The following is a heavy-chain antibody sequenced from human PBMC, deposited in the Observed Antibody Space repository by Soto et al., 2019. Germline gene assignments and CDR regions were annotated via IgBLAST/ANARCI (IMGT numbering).Heavy chain of an antibody. D-gene: IGHD5-18*01. Sequence: DSLKISCMGSGYRFNPYWIGLGRQMPGKGLEWMGIIYPGDFDTRYSPSFQGHVTMSVDKSINTAYLQWSSLETSDTAMYFCARRRGDSYGPQERFDHWGQGTPVTISS. J-gene: IGHJ4*02. V-gene: IGHV5-51*01. CDR1: GYRFNPYW. CDR2: IYPGDFDT. CDR3: ARRRGDSYGPQERFDH.